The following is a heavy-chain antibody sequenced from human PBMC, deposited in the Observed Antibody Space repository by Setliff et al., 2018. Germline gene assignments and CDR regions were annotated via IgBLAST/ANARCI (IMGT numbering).Heavy chain of an antibody. CDR3: ARGRGNDYGDFRYYYYMDV. CDR2: INPGDAYK. V-gene: IGHV1-3*01. J-gene: IGHJ6*03. CDR1: GGTFSSYG. D-gene: IGHD4-17*01. Sequence: ASVKVSCKASGGTFSSYGISWVRQAPGQGLEWMGWINPGDAYKRYSESFQGRVTISRDTSASTVYMELSSLRSEDTALYYCARGRGNDYGDFRYYYYMDVWGKGTTVTVSS.